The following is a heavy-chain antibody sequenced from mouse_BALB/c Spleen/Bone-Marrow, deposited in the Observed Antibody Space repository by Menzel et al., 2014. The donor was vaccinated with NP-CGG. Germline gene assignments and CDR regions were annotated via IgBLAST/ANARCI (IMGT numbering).Heavy chain of an antibody. CDR2: ISSGSSTI. CDR1: GFTFSSFG. J-gene: IGHJ1*01. D-gene: IGHD1-1*01. Sequence: EVQLVESGGGLVQPGGSRKLSCAASGFTFSSFGMHWVRQAPEKGLEWVAYISSGSSTIYYADTVKGRFTISRDNPRNTLFLQMTSLRSEDTAMYYCARRGSNHWYFGVWGAGTTVTVSS. V-gene: IGHV5-17*02. CDR3: ARRGSNHWYFGV.